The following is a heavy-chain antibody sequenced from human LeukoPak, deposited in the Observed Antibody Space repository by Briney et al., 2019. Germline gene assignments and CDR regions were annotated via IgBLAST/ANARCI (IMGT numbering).Heavy chain of an antibody. J-gene: IGHJ3*02. CDR1: GGSISSYY. V-gene: IGHV4-59*01. D-gene: IGHD3-9*01. Sequence: RSSETLSLTCTVSGGSISSYYWSWIRQPPGKGPEWIGYIYYSGSTNYNPSLKSRVTISVDTSKNQFSLKLSSVTAADTAVYYCARDSNILTGYRDAFDIWGQGTMVTVSS. CDR3: ARDSNILTGYRDAFDI. CDR2: IYYSGST.